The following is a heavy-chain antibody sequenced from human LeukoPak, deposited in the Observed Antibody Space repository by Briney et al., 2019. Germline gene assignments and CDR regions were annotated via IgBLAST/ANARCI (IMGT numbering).Heavy chain of an antibody. CDR1: GFTFSGYA. J-gene: IGHJ4*02. CDR3: AKDTGEPYGDLYYFDY. CDR2: ISYDGTNK. Sequence: PGGSLRLSCAASGFTFSGYAMHWVRQAPGKGLDWVAVISYDGTNKHYADSVKGRFTISRDNSKNTLHLQMNSLRAEDTAVYYCAKDTGEPYGDLYYFDYWGKGTLVTVSS. D-gene: IGHD4-17*01. V-gene: IGHV3-30-3*01.